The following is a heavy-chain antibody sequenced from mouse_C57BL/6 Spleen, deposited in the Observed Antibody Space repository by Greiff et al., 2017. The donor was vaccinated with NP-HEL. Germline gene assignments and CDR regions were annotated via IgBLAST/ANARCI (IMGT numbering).Heavy chain of an antibody. CDR1: GFTFSNYW. D-gene: IGHD1-1*01. Sequence: EVKVEESGGGLVQPGGSMKLSCVASGFTFSNYWMNWVRQSPEKGLEWVAQIRLKSDNYATHYAESVKGRFTISRDDSKSSVYLQMNNLRAEDTGIYYCTGPYSLITTPVVGFAYWGQGTLVTVSA. CDR3: TGPYSLITTPVVGFAY. V-gene: IGHV6-3*01. CDR2: IRLKSDNYAT. J-gene: IGHJ3*01.